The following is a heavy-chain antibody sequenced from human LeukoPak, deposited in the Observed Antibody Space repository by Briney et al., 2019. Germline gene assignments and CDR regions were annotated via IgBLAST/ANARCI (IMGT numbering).Heavy chain of an antibody. CDR3: AKAVNGYSSGWYHYYFDY. V-gene: IGHV3-23*01. CDR1: GFTFSSYA. Sequence: PGGSLRLSCAASGFTFSSYAMSWVRQAPGKGLEWVSAISGSDGSTYYADSVKGRFTISRDNSKNTLYLQMNSLRAEDTAVYYCAKAVNGYSSGWYHYYFDYWGQGTLVTVSS. CDR2: ISGSDGST. D-gene: IGHD6-19*01. J-gene: IGHJ4*02.